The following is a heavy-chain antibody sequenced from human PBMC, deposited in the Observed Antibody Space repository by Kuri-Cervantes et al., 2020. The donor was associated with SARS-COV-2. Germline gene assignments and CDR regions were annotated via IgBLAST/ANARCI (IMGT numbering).Heavy chain of an antibody. CDR1: GYSISSGYY. CDR2: IYYSGST. D-gene: IGHD3-22*01. CDR3: ARLFESVNYYYDMDV. Sequence: GSLRLSCTVSGYSISSGYYWGWIRQPPGKGLEWIGYIYYSGSTYYNPSLKSRVTISVDTSKNQFSLKLSSVTAADTAVYYCARLFESVNYYYDMDVWGQGTTVTVSS. V-gene: IGHV4-38-2*02. J-gene: IGHJ6*02.